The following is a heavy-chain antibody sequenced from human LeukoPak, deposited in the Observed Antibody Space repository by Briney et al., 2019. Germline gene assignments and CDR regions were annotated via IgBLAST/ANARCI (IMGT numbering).Heavy chain of an antibody. D-gene: IGHD6-13*01. Sequence: SETLSLTCTVSGGSIRSSTYYWGWIRQPPGKGLEWIASINFSGSTNYNPSLKSRVTISVDTSKNQFSLKLSSVTAADTAVYYCARPYPAIAAAGTIWGQGTLVTVSS. J-gene: IGHJ4*02. V-gene: IGHV4-39*07. CDR1: GGSIRSSTYY. CDR3: ARPYPAIAAAGTI. CDR2: INFSGST.